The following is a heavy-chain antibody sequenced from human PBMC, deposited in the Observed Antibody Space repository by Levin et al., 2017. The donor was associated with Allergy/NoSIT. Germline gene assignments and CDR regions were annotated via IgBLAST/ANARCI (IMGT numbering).Heavy chain of an antibody. D-gene: IGHD3-10*01. CDR2: IIPAFAST. CDR3: ARPRGGFYGSGSFDS. V-gene: IGHV1-69*13. Sequence: ASVKVSCKAFGGTLRNYPISWVRQAPGQGLEWMGGIIPAFASTNYAQKFQGRVTITADESTRTAYMELRLLRSEDTAVYFCARPRGGFYGSGSFDSWGQGTLVTVSS. J-gene: IGHJ4*02. CDR1: GGTLRNYP.